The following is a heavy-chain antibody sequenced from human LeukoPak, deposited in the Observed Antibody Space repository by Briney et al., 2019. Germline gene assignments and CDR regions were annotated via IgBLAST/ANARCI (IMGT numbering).Heavy chain of an antibody. CDR3: ARGRGYSSGWPLDY. J-gene: IGHJ4*02. Sequence: PSQTLSLTCTVSGGSIRSGNYYWSWIRQPAGKGLEWIGRIYTSGSTNYNPSLKSRITISVDTSKNQFSLKLSSVTAADTAVYYCARGRGYSSGWPLDYWGQGTLVTVSS. CDR1: GGSIRSGNYY. D-gene: IGHD6-19*01. CDR2: IYTSGST. V-gene: IGHV4-61*02.